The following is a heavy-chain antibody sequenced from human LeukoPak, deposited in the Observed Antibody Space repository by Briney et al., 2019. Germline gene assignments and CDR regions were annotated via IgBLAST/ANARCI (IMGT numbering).Heavy chain of an antibody. CDR1: GFPFSSYW. V-gene: IGHV3-7*04. J-gene: IGHJ4*02. CDR3: TRVGYIDGGIDY. D-gene: IGHD5-24*01. CDR2: IKQDGSKK. Sequence: GGSLRLSCVASGFPFSSYWMTWVRQAPGKGLEGVANIKQDGSKKSYVDSVKGRFTISRDNAKNSLYLQMNSRRAEDTAIYYCTRVGYIDGGIDYWGQGTLVTVSS.